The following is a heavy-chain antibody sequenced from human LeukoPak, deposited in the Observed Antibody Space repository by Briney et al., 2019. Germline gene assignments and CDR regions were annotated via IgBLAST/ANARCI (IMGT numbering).Heavy chain of an antibody. V-gene: IGHV3-7*01. D-gene: IGHD2-2*01. CDR3: ARVPAANIPYYYYMDV. CDR1: GFTFSRYW. J-gene: IGHJ6*03. Sequence: PGGSLRLSCAASGFTFSRYWMSWVRQAPGKGLEWVANINQDGSEKYYVDSVKGRFTISRDNVKNSLYLQMNGLRADDTAVYYCARVPAANIPYYYYMDVWGKGATVTVSS. CDR2: INQDGSEK.